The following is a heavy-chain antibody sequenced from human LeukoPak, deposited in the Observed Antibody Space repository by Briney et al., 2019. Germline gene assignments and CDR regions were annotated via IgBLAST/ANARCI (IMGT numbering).Heavy chain of an antibody. CDR2: IYSGGST. V-gene: IGHV3-53*01. Sequence: GGSLRLSCAASGFTFSSYSMNWVRQAPGKGLEWVSVIYSGGSTYYADSVKGRFTISRDNSKNTLYLQMNSLRAEDTAVYYCARGVITFGGVIVTDYYGMDVWGQGTTVTVSS. J-gene: IGHJ6*02. CDR1: GFTFSSYS. D-gene: IGHD3-16*02. CDR3: ARGVITFGGVIVTDYYGMDV.